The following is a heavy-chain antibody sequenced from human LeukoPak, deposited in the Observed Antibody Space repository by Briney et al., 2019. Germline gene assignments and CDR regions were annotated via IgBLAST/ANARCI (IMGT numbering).Heavy chain of an antibody. V-gene: IGHV3-48*03. CDR3: ARGSHHLHY. CDR2: ISGSGSTI. D-gene: IGHD1-14*01. J-gene: IGHJ4*02. Sequence: GGSLRLSCAASGFPFSGYEMNWVRQAPGKGLEWVSYISGSGSTIYYADSVKGRFTISRDNAKNSLYLQMNSLRSEDTAVYYCARGSHHLHYWGQGTLVTVSS. CDR1: GFPFSGYE.